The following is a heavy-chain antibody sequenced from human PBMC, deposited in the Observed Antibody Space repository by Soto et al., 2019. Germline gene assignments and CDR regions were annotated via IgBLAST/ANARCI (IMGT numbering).Heavy chain of an antibody. CDR2: INYSGRT. CDR1: GGSISSGGYC. CDR3: ARDYNRRPVGWFAP. V-gene: IGHV4-31*03. D-gene: IGHD3-10*01. Sequence: SETLSLTCTVSGGSISSGGYCWSWIRQHPGKGLEWIGHINYSGRTYYNSSLKSRVSISVDTSKNQFSLKLSSVTAADTAIYYCARDYNRRPVGWFAPWGQGTLVTVSS. J-gene: IGHJ5*02.